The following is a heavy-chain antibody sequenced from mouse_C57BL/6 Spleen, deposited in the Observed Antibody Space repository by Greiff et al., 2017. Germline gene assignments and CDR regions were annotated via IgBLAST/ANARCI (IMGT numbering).Heavy chain of an antibody. CDR1: GYTFTSYW. J-gene: IGHJ3*01. V-gene: IGHV1-55*01. CDR3: AREDDYSAWFAY. Sequence: VQLQQPGAELVKPGASVKMSCKASGYTFTSYWITWVKQRPGQGLEWIGDIYPGSGSTNYNEKFKSKATLTVETSSSTAYMQLSSLISEDSAVYYCAREDDYSAWFAYWGQGTLVTVSA. CDR2: IYPGSGST. D-gene: IGHD2-4*01.